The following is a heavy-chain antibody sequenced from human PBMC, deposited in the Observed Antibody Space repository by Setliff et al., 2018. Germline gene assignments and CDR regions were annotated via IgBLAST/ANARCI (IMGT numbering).Heavy chain of an antibody. CDR2: ISYDGSNK. D-gene: IGHD3-9*01. CDR3: ARDSTRYFDWLDDFDY. Sequence: GGSLRLSCAGSGFTFNTYWMTWVRQAPGKGLEWVAVISYDGSNKYYADSVKGRFTISRDNAKNSLYLQMNSLRAEDTAVYYCARDSTRYFDWLDDFDYWGQGTLVTVS. J-gene: IGHJ4*02. CDR1: GFTFNTYW. V-gene: IGHV3-30*03.